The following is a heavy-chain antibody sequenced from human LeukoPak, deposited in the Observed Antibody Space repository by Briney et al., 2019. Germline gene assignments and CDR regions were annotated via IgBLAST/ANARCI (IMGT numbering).Heavy chain of an antibody. CDR3: AKSASSLDAFDI. D-gene: IGHD6-13*01. CDR2: ISPSGGST. V-gene: IGHV1-46*01. Sequence: GASVKVSCKASGYTFTSYYMHWVRQAPGQGLEWMGIISPSGGSTSYAQKFQGRVTMTRDTSTSTVYMELSSLRSEDTAVYYCAKSASSLDAFDIWGQGTMVTVSS. J-gene: IGHJ3*02. CDR1: GYTFTSYY.